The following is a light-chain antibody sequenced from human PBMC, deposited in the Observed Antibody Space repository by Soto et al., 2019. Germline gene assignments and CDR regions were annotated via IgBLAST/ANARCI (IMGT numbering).Light chain of an antibody. V-gene: IGLV2-14*01. Sequence: QSVLTQPASVSGSPGQSITISCTGTTSDVGDYNSVSWYQYHPGKAPKLMIYEVSNRPSGVSNRFSGSKSGNTASLTISGLQAEDEADYYCCSSAVSHTYVFGTGTKVTVL. CDR2: EVS. CDR1: TSDVGDYNS. CDR3: CSSAVSHTYV. J-gene: IGLJ1*01.